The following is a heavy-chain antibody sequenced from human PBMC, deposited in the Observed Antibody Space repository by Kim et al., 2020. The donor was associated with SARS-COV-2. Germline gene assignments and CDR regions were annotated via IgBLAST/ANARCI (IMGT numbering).Heavy chain of an antibody. CDR3: ARDWGGY. J-gene: IGHJ4*02. Sequence: DGSDKYYVYSVKGRFTISRDNARNSLYLQMDSLRAEDTALYYCARDWGGYWGQGTLVTVSS. D-gene: IGHD3-16*01. V-gene: IGHV3-7*01. CDR2: DGSDK.